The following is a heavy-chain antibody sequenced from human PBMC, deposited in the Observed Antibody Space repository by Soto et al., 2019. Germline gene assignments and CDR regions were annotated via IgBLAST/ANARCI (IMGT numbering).Heavy chain of an antibody. J-gene: IGHJ4*02. D-gene: IGHD6-6*01. V-gene: IGHV4-61*01. CDR1: GGSVSSDSYY. CDR3: ARGQLVS. CDR2: IYYSGST. Sequence: QVQLQESGPGLVKPSETLSLTCTVSGGSVSSDSYYWSWILQPPGKGLEWIGYIYYSGSTNYNPSLKSRVTISVDTSKNQFSLKLTSMTAADTAVYYCARGQLVSWGQGTLVTVSS.